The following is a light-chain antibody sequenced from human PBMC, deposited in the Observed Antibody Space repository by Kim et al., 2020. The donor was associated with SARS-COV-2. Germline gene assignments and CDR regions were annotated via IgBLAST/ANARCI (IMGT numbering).Light chain of an antibody. V-gene: IGKV1-5*03. CDR1: QIIDTF. CDR2: QAS. J-gene: IGKJ2*01. CDR3: QHYIRFPYT. Sequence: DIQMTQSPSTLSASVGDRVTITCRASQIIDTFLAWYQQKPGKAPNLLIYQASNLQIGVPSRFSGGGSGAEFTLTISSLQPDDFATYYCQHYIRFPYTFGQGTKLEI.